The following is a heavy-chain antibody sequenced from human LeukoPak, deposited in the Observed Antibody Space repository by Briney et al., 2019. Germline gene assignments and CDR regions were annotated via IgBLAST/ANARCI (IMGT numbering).Heavy chain of an antibody. CDR3: AKDAIFPRYSSGYYHYFDY. CDR1: GFTFDDYA. V-gene: IGHV3-9*01. Sequence: QTGGSLRLSCAASGFTFDDYAMHWVRQAPGKGLEWVSGISWNSGSIGYADSVKGRFTISRDNAKNSLYLQMNSLRAEDTALYYRAKDAIFPRYSSGYYHYFDYWGQGTLVTVSS. CDR2: ISWNSGSI. D-gene: IGHD3-22*01. J-gene: IGHJ4*02.